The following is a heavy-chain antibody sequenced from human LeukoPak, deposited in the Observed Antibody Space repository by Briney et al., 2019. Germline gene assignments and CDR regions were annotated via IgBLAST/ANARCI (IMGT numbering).Heavy chain of an antibody. J-gene: IGHJ4*02. CDR1: GFSFSTYA. Sequence: PGGSLRLSCAASGFSFSTYALSWVRQAPGKGLEWVSEISGSGGSTYYADSVKGRFTISRDNSKNTLYLQMNSLRAEDTALYYCAKGTDTSMMDFDYWGQGTLVTVPS. CDR3: AKGTDTSMMDFDY. CDR2: ISGSGGST. D-gene: IGHD5-18*01. V-gene: IGHV3-23*01.